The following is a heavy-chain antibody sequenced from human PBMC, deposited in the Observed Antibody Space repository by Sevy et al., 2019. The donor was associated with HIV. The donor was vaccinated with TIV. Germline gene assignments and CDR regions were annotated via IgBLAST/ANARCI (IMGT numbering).Heavy chain of an antibody. D-gene: IGHD6-19*01. V-gene: IGHV1-69*06. J-gene: IGHJ4*02. CDR2: IIPIFGTA. CDR1: GGTFSSYA. CDR3: ARVRRPGIAVASGTFDY. Sequence: ASVKVSCKASGGTFSSYAISWVRQAPGQGLEWMGGIIPIFGTANYAQKFQGRVTITADKSTSTAYMELSSLRSEDTAVYYCARVRRPGIAVASGTFDYWGQGTLVTVSS.